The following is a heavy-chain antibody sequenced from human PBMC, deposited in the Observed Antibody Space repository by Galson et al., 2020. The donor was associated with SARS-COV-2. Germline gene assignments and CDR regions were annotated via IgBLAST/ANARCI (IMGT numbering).Heavy chain of an antibody. Sequence: SCAASGFTFSTYGMNWVRQAPGKGLEWVSYISGRSSEIYYRDSVKGRFTISRDNAGNSLYLQMNRLRDDDTAVYYCARVGPYSGSSGWGRAFDYWGQGTLATVSS. CDR2: ISGRSSEI. D-gene: IGHD6-6*01. V-gene: IGHV3-48*02. J-gene: IGHJ4*02. CDR1: GFTFSTYG. CDR3: ARVGPYSGSSGWGRAFDY.